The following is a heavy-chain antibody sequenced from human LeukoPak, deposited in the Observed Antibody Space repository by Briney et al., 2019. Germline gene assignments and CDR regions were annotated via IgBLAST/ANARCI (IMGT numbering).Heavy chain of an antibody. D-gene: IGHD3-22*01. CDR2: INHSGGT. CDR1: GGSFSGYY. CDR3: ARGTVVQDWFDP. J-gene: IGHJ5*02. V-gene: IGHV4-34*01. Sequence: PSETLSLTCAVYGGSFSGYYWSWIRQPPGKGLEWIGEINHSGGTNYNPSLKSRVTISVDTSKNQFSLKLSSVTAADTAVYYCARGTVVQDWFDPWGQGTLVTVSS.